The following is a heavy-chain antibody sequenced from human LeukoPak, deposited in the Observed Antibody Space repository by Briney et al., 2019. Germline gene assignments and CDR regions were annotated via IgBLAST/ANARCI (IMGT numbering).Heavy chain of an antibody. CDR3: ARSPHILTGENFDY. CDR2: INPNSGGT. Sequence: EASVKVSCQASGYSFTAYYMHWVRQAPGQGLEWMGWINPNSGGTNYAQKFQGRVTMTRDTSITTAYMEMSRLRSDDTALYYCARSPHILTGENFDYWGQGTLVTVSS. J-gene: IGHJ4*02. V-gene: IGHV1-2*02. D-gene: IGHD3-9*01. CDR1: GYSFTAYY.